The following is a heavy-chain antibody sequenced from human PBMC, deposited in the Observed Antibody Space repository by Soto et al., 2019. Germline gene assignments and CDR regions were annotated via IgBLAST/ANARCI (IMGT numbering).Heavy chain of an antibody. CDR3: ARDQKGSGELLVGYFDS. CDR2: ISSNGGST. CDR1: GFTFSSYA. Sequence: EVQLVESGGGLVQPGGSLRLSCAASGFTFSSYAMHWVRQAPGKGLEYVSAISSNGGSTYYANSVKGRFTISRDNSKNTLYLKMGSLGAENLVVYYCARDQKGSGELLVGYFDSWGQGPLVTVSS. V-gene: IGHV3-64*01. D-gene: IGHD3-10*01. J-gene: IGHJ4*02.